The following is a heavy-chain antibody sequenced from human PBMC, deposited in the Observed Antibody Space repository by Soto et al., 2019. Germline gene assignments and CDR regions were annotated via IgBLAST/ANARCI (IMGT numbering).Heavy chain of an antibody. J-gene: IGHJ4*02. CDR3: ARETLCGGDCYSFDY. Sequence: QVQLQESGPGLVKPSQTLSLTCTVSGGSISSGGYYWSWIRQHPGKGLEWIAYIYYSGSTYYNPSLKSRVTISVDTSKNQFSLKLSSVTAADTAVYYCARETLCGGDCYSFDYWGQGTLVTVSS. CDR2: IYYSGST. V-gene: IGHV4-31*03. D-gene: IGHD2-21*02. CDR1: GGSISSGGYY.